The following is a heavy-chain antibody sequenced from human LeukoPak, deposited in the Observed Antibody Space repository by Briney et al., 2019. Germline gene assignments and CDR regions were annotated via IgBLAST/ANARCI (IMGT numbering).Heavy chain of an antibody. D-gene: IGHD3-22*01. CDR1: GFTFSSYN. J-gene: IGHJ6*03. Sequence: PGGSLRLSCAASGFTFSSYNINWVRQAPGKGLEWVSSISTSSSYIYYADSVKGRFTISRDNAKKSLYLQMNSLRAEDTAVYYCARDPFGYDSSGYYNLLFGYYMDVWGKGTTVTVSS. V-gene: IGHV3-21*01. CDR2: ISTSSSYI. CDR3: ARDPFGYDSSGYYNLLFGYYMDV.